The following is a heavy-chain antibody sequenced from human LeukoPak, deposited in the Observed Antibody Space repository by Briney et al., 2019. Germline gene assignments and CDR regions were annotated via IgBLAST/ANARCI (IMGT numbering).Heavy chain of an antibody. D-gene: IGHD4-17*01. CDR3: AQEIRPNDY. Sequence: GGSLRLSCAVSGLTFSNHAMTWVRQAPGKGLEWVSFITISGSETFYADSVKGRFTISRDNSRNTLYLQMNSLRAEDTAMYYCAQEIRPNDYWGRGTLVTVSS. V-gene: IGHV3-23*01. CDR1: GLTFSNHA. CDR2: ITISGSET. J-gene: IGHJ4*02.